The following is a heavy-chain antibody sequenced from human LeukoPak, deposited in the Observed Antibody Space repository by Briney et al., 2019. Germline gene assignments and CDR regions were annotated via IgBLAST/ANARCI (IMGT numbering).Heavy chain of an antibody. Sequence: SETLSLTCTVSGGSISSYYWSWIRQPPGKGLEWIGYIYYSGSTNYNPSLKSRVTISVATSKNQFSLKLSSVTAADTAVYYCARVGAKNDFWSGYGSFDYWGQGTLVTVSS. CDR3: ARVGAKNDFWSGYGSFDY. CDR2: IYYSGST. CDR1: GGSISSYY. J-gene: IGHJ4*02. V-gene: IGHV4-59*01. D-gene: IGHD3-3*01.